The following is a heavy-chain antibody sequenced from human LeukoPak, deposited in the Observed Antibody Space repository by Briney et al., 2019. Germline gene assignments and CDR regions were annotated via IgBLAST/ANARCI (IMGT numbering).Heavy chain of an antibody. V-gene: IGHV3-74*01. CDR2: ISPTGSTT. CDR1: GFSFSGHW. D-gene: IGHD4-17*01. Sequence: GGSLRLSCTASGFSFSGHWMHWARQLPGKGLVWVSRISPTGSTTSYADSVKGRFTVSRDNAKNTLYLQVNNLRAEDTAVYYCARGDYGDRDLDYWGQGTLVTVSS. CDR3: ARGDYGDRDLDY. J-gene: IGHJ4*02.